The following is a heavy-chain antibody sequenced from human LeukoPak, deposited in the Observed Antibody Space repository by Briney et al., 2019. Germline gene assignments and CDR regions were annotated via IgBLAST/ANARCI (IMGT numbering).Heavy chain of an antibody. Sequence: ASVKVSCKASGYSFNIESMHWVRQAPGQRLEWMGWINTDNSNTKYSQKFQGRVTITRDISASTAYLELSSLRSEDTALYYCTRRWSTAEDGGCFDYWGQGTLVTVSS. V-gene: IGHV1-3*04. CDR3: TRRWSTAEDGGCFDY. D-gene: IGHD6-6*01. CDR1: GYSFNIES. CDR2: INTDNSNT. J-gene: IGHJ4*02.